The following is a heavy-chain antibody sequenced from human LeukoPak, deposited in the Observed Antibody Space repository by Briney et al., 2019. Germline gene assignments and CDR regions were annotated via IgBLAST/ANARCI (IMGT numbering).Heavy chain of an antibody. J-gene: IGHJ4*02. CDR2: IYYSGST. D-gene: IGHD6-13*01. Sequence: TLSLTCAVYGGSFSGYYWSWIRQHPGKGLEWIGYIYYSGSTYYNPSLKSRVTISVDTSKNQFSLKLSSVTAADTAVYYCARSGRRIAAAGAMGYWGQGTLVTVSS. V-gene: IGHV4-31*11. CDR1: GGSFSGYY. CDR3: ARSGRRIAAAGAMGY.